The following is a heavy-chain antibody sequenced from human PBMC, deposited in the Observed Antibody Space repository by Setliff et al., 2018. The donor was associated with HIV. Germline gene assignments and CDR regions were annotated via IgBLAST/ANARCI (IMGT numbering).Heavy chain of an antibody. CDR2: IWYDGSNE. J-gene: IGHJ4*02. D-gene: IGHD3-10*01. Sequence: PGGSLRLSCAASGFTFSSYGMHWVRQAPGKGLEWVAFIWYDGSNENYAGSVKGRFTISRDNSKKTLYLQMNSLRAEDTAVYYCARKPRDGYYIDYWGQGTLVTVSS. CDR1: GFTFSSYG. CDR3: ARKPRDGYYIDY. V-gene: IGHV3-30*02.